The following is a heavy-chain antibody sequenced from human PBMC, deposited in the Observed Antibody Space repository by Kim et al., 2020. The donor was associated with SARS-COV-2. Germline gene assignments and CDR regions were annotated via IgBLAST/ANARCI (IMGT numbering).Heavy chain of an antibody. J-gene: IGHJ4*02. V-gene: IGHV3-23*01. D-gene: IGHD6-19*01. CDR3: AKESDYSSGWSPPYY. Sequence: ESVKSRFTISRDNSKNTLYLQMNSLRAEDTAVYYCAKESDYSSGWSPPYYWGQGTLVTVSS.